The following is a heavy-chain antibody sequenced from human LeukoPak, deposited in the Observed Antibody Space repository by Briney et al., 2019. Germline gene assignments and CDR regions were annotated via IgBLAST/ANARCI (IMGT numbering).Heavy chain of an antibody. V-gene: IGHV4-4*07. CDR3: ARLRFWSGYYDFDY. CDR1: GGSISSYY. CDR2: IYTSGST. D-gene: IGHD3-3*01. J-gene: IGHJ4*02. Sequence: KPSETLSLTCTVSGGSISSYYWSWIRQPAGKGLEWIGRIYTSGSTNYNPSLKSRVTMSVDTSKNQFSLKLRSVTDADTAVYYCARLRFWSGYYDFDYWGQGTLVTVSS.